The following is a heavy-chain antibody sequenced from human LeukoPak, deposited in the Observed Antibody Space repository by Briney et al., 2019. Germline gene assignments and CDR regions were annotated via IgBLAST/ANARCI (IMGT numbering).Heavy chain of an antibody. J-gene: IGHJ4*02. CDR3: ARDFWTGYYTGGND. CDR1: GFTFSNFY. V-gene: IGHV3-11*04. CDR2: ISSSGNTK. Sequence: GGSLRLSCAASGFTFSNFYMSWIRQAPGKGLEWVSYISSSGNTKYYADSVKGRFTISRDNDKSSLYLQMNSLRAEDTAVYYCARDFWTGYYTGGNDWGQRTLVTVSS. D-gene: IGHD3/OR15-3a*01.